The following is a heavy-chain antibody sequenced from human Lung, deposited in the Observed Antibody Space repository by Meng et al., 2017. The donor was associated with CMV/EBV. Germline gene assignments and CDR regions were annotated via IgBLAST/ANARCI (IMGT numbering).Heavy chain of an antibody. J-gene: IGHJ4*02. D-gene: IGHD3-10*01. CDR3: TGDSVSNPNLDY. V-gene: IGHV3-66*01. CDR2: IYRGDNT. CDR1: GFNVRDKY. Sequence: EVHLVVSGGGLVQPGGSLRLSCAASGFNVRDKYMSWVRQATGKGLEWVCIIYRGDNTYYIDSVKDRFTVSRDNSKNTMYLQMNSLRVEDTAVYYCTGDSVSNPNLDYWGQGTLVTVSS.